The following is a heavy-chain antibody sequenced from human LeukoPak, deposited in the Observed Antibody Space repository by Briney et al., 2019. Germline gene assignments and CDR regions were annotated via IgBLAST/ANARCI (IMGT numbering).Heavy chain of an antibody. CDR1: GYTFTGYY. CDR2: INPNSGGT. D-gene: IGHD6-13*01. J-gene: IGHJ4*02. V-gene: IGHV1-2*02. Sequence: ASVKVSCKASGYTFTGYYMHWVRQAAGQGLEWMGWINPNSGGTNYAQKFQGRVTLTRDTSISTAYMELSRLRSDDTAVYYCARDRVGSSWSFDYWGQGTLVTVSS. CDR3: ARDRVGSSWSFDY.